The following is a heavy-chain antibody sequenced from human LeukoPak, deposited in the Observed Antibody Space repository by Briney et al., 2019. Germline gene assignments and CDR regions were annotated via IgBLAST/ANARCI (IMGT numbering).Heavy chain of an antibody. CDR3: AKDQYLSGRGWETYLISN. V-gene: IGHV3-23*01. CDR2: ISGSGGST. CDR1: GITFSSHA. Sequence: GGSLRLYCAASGITFSSHARNWVRQAPGKGLQWVSSISGSGGSTNYADSVQGRFTISRDNSMDTLYLQMNSVRPEDAAVYYCAKDQYLSGRGWETYLISNWGRGTLVTVSS. J-gene: IGHJ4*02. D-gene: IGHD1-26*01.